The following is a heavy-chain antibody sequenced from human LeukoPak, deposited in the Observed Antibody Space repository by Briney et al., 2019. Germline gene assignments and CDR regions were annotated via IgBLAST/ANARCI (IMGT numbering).Heavy chain of an antibody. CDR3: AKGRDYGGNFGEYFQH. J-gene: IGHJ1*01. CDR1: GFFFSDYY. D-gene: IGHD4-23*01. Sequence: PGGSLRLSCAATGFFFSDYYMSWVRQAPGKGLEWVSAISGSGGSTYYADSVKGRFTISRDNSKNTLYLQMNSLRAEDTAVYYCAKGRDYGGNFGEYFQHWGQGTLVTVSS. CDR2: ISGSGGST. V-gene: IGHV3-23*01.